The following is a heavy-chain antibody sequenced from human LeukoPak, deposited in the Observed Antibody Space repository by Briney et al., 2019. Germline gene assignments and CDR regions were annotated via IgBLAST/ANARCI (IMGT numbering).Heavy chain of an antibody. D-gene: IGHD6-19*01. V-gene: IGHV3-21*01. CDR3: ASHFIFLRYSSGWYTLDY. CDR1: GFTFSSYS. Sequence: GGSLRLSCAASGFTFSSYSMNWVRQAPGKGLEWVSSISRSSSYIYYADSVEGRFTISRDSAKNSVYMQMNSLRAEDAAVYYCASHFIFLRYSSGWYTLDYWGQGTLVTVSS. J-gene: IGHJ4*02. CDR2: ISRSSSYI.